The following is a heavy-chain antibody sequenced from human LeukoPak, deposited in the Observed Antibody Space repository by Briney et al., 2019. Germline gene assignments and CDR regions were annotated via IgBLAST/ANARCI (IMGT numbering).Heavy chain of an antibody. Sequence: PGASVKVSCKASGYTFTGYYMHWVRQASGQGLEWMGWINPNSGGTNYAQKFQGRVTMTRDTSISTAYMELSRLRSDDTAVYYCARAARAQLVRVGGRFDPWGQGTLVTVSS. CDR2: INPNSGGT. CDR3: ARAARAQLVRVGGRFDP. D-gene: IGHD6-13*01. V-gene: IGHV1-2*02. CDR1: GYTFTGYY. J-gene: IGHJ5*02.